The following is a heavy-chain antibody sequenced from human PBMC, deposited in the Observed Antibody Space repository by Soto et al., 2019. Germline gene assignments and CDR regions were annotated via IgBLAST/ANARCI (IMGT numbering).Heavy chain of an antibody. CDR2: ITDNGGST. CDR3: AKEVYGAARGAMAV. D-gene: IGHD2-8*01. Sequence: EVQQLESGGGLVQPGGSLRLSCAASGFTFSNNVMNWVRQAPGKGLEWVSGITDNGGSTYYADSVKGRCTISRDNSKNTLYLQMNSLRVDDTAVYYCAKEVYGAARGAMAVWGQGTTAIVSS. V-gene: IGHV3-23*01. CDR1: GFTFSNNV. J-gene: IGHJ6*02.